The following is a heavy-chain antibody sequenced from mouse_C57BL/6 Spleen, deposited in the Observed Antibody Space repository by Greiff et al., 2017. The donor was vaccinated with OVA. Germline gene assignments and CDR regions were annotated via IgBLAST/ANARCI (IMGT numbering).Heavy chain of an antibody. J-gene: IGHJ2*01. CDR3: ASLDSFFFDY. CDR1: GYSITSGYY. CDR2: ISYDGSN. V-gene: IGHV3-6*01. D-gene: IGHD3-2*01. Sequence: VQLQQSGPGLVKPSQSLSLTCSVTGYSITSGYYWNWIRQFPGNKLEWMGYISYDGSNNYNPSLKNRISITRDTSKNQFFLKLNSVTTEDTATYYCASLDSFFFDYWGQGTTLTVSS.